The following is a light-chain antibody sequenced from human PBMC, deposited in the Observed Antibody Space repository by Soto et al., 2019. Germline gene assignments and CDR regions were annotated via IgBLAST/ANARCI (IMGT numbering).Light chain of an antibody. J-gene: IGKJ4*01. CDR1: QSVSSY. CDR2: DAS. Sequence: EIVLTQSPATLSLSPGERATLSCRASQSVSSYLAWYQQKPGQAPRLLIYDASTRATGIPARFSGSGSGTAFTLTISRLEPEDFAVYYCQQRSNWPLTFGGGTKVEIK. CDR3: QQRSNWPLT. V-gene: IGKV3-11*01.